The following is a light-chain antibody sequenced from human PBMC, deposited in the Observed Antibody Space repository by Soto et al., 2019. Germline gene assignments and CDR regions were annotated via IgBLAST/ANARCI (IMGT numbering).Light chain of an antibody. Sequence: QSALTQPPSASGSPGQTVTISCTGTSSDIGGYNYVSWYQHHPGKAPKAMIYEVSKRPSGVPDRFSGSKSGNTASLTVSGLQAEDEADYYCSSYAGSNNYVFGTGTKVNVL. CDR1: SSDIGGYNY. CDR3: SSYAGSNNYV. V-gene: IGLV2-8*01. J-gene: IGLJ1*01. CDR2: EVS.